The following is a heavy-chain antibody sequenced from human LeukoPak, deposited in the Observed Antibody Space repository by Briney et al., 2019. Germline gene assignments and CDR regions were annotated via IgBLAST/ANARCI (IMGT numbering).Heavy chain of an antibody. Sequence: GGSLRLSCAASGFTFSSYAMSWVRQAPGKGLEWVSAISGSGGSTYYADSVKGRFTISRDNSKNTLYLQMNSLRAEDTAVHYCAKWAGSSGRAQKDYWGQGTLVTVSS. D-gene: IGHD6-19*01. J-gene: IGHJ4*02. V-gene: IGHV3-23*01. CDR2: ISGSGGST. CDR1: GFTFSSYA. CDR3: AKWAGSSGRAQKDY.